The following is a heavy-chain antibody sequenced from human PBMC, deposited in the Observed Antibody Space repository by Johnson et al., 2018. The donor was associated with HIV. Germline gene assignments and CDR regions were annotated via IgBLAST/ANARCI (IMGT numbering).Heavy chain of an antibody. CDR2: INWHGGST. CDR3: ARVVLVRLAVAGPSRDAFDI. V-gene: IGHV3-20*04. J-gene: IGHJ3*02. CDR1: GFIFDDYG. Sequence: VQLVESGGGVVRPGGSPRLSCAASGFIFDDYGMSWVRQAPGKGLVWVSGINWHGGSTGYADSVKGRFIISRDIAKNSLYMQMNSLRAEDTALYYCARVVLVRLAVAGPSRDAFDIWGQGTMVTVSS. D-gene: IGHD6-19*01.